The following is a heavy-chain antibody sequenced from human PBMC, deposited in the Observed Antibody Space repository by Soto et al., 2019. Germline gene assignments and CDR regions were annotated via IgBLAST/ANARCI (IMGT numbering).Heavy chain of an antibody. J-gene: IGHJ6*02. Sequence: GGPLRLSFPASGFSFSTYVMNWVRQAPGKGLEWVSYISSGGQTIKSTDSVKGRFTISRDNAKNSLYLQMSGLRDEDTGVYYCARDPQRGYSGMDVWGQGTTVTVSS. CDR2: ISSGGQTI. CDR3: ARDPQRGYSGMDV. D-gene: IGHD2-2*01. CDR1: GFSFSTYV. V-gene: IGHV3-48*02.